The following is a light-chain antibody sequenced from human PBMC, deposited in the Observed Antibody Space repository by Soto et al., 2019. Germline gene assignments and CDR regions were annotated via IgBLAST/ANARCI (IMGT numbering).Light chain of an antibody. J-gene: IGLJ1*01. CDR3: SSNAGINNVGV. CDR2: EVN. CDR1: SSDVGGYKY. Sequence: QSALTQPPSASGSPGQSVTISCTGTSSDVGGYKYVSWYQQHPDKAPKLMIFEVNKRPSGVPDRFSGSKSGNTASLTVSGLQAEDEADYYCSSNAGINNVGVFGTGTKLTVL. V-gene: IGLV2-8*01.